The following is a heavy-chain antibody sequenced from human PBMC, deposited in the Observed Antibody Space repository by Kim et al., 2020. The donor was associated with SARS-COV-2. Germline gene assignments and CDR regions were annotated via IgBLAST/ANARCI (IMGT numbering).Heavy chain of an antibody. CDR1: GFTFSSYG. CDR2: IWYDGSNK. V-gene: IGHV3-33*01. J-gene: IGHJ3*02. CDR3: ARDMHYYDSSGYSPISYAFDI. D-gene: IGHD3-22*01. Sequence: GGSLRLSCAASGFTFSSYGMHWVRQAPGKGLEWVAVIWYDGSNKYYADSVKGRFTISRDNSKNTLYLQMNSLRAEDTAVYYCARDMHYYDSSGYSPISYAFDIWGQGTMVTVSS.